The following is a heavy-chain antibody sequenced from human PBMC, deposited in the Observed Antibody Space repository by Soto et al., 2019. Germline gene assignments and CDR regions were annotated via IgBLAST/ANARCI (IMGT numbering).Heavy chain of an antibody. J-gene: IGHJ4*02. V-gene: IGHV1-46*01. CDR2: INPSGGST. Sequence: QVHLVQSGAEVKKPGASVTVSCKASGYTFTNYYIHWVRQAPGPGLEWMGVINPSGGSTDYTPKFQDRVTMSMDTSTTTVYMELRSLRSEDTAVYYCARDHRLLWFGELLIWGQGTLVTVSS. D-gene: IGHD3-10*01. CDR3: ARDHRLLWFGELLI. CDR1: GYTFTNYY.